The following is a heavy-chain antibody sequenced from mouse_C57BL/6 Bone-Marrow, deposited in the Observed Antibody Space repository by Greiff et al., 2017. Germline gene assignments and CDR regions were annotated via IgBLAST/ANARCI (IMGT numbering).Heavy chain of an antibody. CDR2: ISGGGGNT. CDR3: SRQVTTVLATKYFDV. D-gene: IGHD1-1*01. J-gene: IGHJ1*03. V-gene: IGHV5-9*01. Sequence: EVQRVESGGGLVKPGGSLKLSCAASGFTFSSYTMSWVRQTPEKRLQWVAAISGGGGNTYYPARVKGRFTISRDNDKNILYLQRSSLRSEDTALYYCSRQVTTVLATKYFDVWGTGTTVTVSS. CDR1: GFTFSSYT.